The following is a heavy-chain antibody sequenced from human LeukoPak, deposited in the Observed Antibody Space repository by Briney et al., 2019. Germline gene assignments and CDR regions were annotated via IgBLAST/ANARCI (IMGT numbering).Heavy chain of an antibody. CDR3: ARDRGYFVRGDY. CDR1: GFTFSSYE. CDR2: ISSSGSTI. D-gene: IGHD3-22*01. V-gene: IGHV3-48*03. J-gene: IGHJ4*02. Sequence: GGSLGLSCAASGFTFSSYEMNWVRQAPGKGLEWVSYISSSGSTIYYADSVKGRFTISRDNAKNSLYLQMNSLRAEDTAVYYCARDRGYFVRGDYWGQGTLVTVSS.